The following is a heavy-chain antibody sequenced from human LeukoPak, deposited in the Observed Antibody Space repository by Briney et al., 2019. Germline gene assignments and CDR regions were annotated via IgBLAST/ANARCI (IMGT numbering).Heavy chain of an antibody. Sequence: SRTLSLTCAISGDTVSSNSAAWIWIRQSPSRGLEWLGRTYYRSKWFNDSAVSVKSRIIITPDTSKNQFSLQLNSVTPEDTAVYYCARDSSGYYYDSSGYYHDYYYGMDVWGQGTTVTVSS. D-gene: IGHD3-22*01. J-gene: IGHJ6*02. CDR1: GDTVSSNSAA. CDR2: TYYRSKWFN. V-gene: IGHV6-1*01. CDR3: ARDSSGYYYDSSGYYHDYYYGMDV.